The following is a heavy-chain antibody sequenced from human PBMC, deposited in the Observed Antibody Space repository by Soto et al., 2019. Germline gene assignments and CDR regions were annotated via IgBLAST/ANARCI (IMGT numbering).Heavy chain of an antibody. J-gene: IGHJ4*01. V-gene: IGHV4-59*01. Sequence: SDPLSLTCIFSGAPISSYYWGGIRQRPGEGLEWIGEIYYSGSTKYNPCLKNRVTISVDTSKNRFSLELSSVNDADTAGYSDAADRYCYYDVWGQGTLVTVSS. CDR1: GAPISSYY. CDR3: AADRYCYYDV. D-gene: IGHD2-21*01. CDR2: IYYSGST.